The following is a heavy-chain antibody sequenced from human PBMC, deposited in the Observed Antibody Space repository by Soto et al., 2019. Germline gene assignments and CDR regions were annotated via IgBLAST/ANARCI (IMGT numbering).Heavy chain of an antibody. Sequence: QVQLVQSGAEVKKPGASVKVSCKASGYSFTSHGISWVRQAPGQGLEWMAWISASNGDTNYAQKFQGRVTVTTDTSTSTGYMERRSLRSEDTAVYYCARMVRGSNFEYSHYMDVWGKGTMVTVSS. CDR1: GYSFTSHG. D-gene: IGHD3-10*01. V-gene: IGHV1-18*01. CDR2: ISASNGDT. CDR3: ARMVRGSNFEYSHYMDV. J-gene: IGHJ6*03.